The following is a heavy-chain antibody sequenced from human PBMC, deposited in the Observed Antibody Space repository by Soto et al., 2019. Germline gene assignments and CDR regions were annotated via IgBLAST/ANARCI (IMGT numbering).Heavy chain of an antibody. D-gene: IGHD3-3*02. CDR2: IVPTLRIT. CDR3: ATDKYGAGRVGVHF. Sequence: QVQLVQSGAEVKMPGASLRVSCETSGGTSTIYTITWVRQAPGQGLQWMGRIVPTLRITNYAQEFQGRLTITADSSTSTAHIELTSLTSEDTAVYYCATDKYGAGRVGVHFWGQGTLVTVSS. J-gene: IGHJ4*02. V-gene: IGHV1-69*08. CDR1: GGTSTIYT.